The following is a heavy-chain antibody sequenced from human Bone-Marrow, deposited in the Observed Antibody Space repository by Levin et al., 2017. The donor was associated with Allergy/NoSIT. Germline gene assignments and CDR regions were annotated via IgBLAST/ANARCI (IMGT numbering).Heavy chain of an antibody. CDR2: INWNGGST. J-gene: IGHJ4*02. CDR3: ASYDGDLDLDY. CDR1: GFTFDDYG. V-gene: IGHV3-20*01. Sequence: ETLSLTCAASGFTFDDYGMSWVRQAPGKGLEWVSGINWNGGSTGYADSVKGRFTISRDNAKNSLYLQMNSLRAEDTALYHCASYDGDLDLDYWGQGTLVTVSS. D-gene: IGHD4-17*01.